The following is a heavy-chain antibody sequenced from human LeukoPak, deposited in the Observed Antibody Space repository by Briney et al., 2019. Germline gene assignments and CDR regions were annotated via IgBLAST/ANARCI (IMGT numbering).Heavy chain of an antibody. J-gene: IGHJ4*02. Sequence: PGGSLRLSCAASGFTFRSYWMHWVRQAPGKGLVWVSHISGDESRTTYADSVQGRFTISRDNAKNTLYLQMNSLRVEDTAVYYCVRDDGYYYGSGTYYRHSGQGTLVTVSS. V-gene: IGHV3-74*01. D-gene: IGHD3-10*01. CDR1: GFTFRSYW. CDR3: VRDDGYYYGSGTYYRH. CDR2: ISGDESRT.